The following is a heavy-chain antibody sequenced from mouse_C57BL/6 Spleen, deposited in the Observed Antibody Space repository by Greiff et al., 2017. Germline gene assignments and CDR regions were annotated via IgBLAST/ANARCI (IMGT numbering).Heavy chain of an antibody. J-gene: IGHJ2*01. Sequence: EVKLVESGPELVKPGASVKISCKASGYTFTDYYMNWVKQSHGKSLEWIGDINPNNGGTSYNQKFKGKATLTVDKSSSTAYMELRSLTSEDSAVYYCASYDYDFDYWGQGTTLTVSS. V-gene: IGHV1-26*01. D-gene: IGHD2-4*01. CDR2: INPNNGGT. CDR1: GYTFTDYY. CDR3: ASYDYDFDY.